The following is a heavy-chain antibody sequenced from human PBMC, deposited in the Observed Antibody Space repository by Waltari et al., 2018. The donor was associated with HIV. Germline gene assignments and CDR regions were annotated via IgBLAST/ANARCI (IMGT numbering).Heavy chain of an antibody. CDR1: SFSSYS. J-gene: IGHJ4*02. Sequence: QVQLVDSGGGVVQPGKSLRLSCASFSSYSMHWIRQAPGRGLEWVALISNDGRQKHYADSLKGRFTISRDNSKNTLYLQMNSLRVEDTAVYFCAKIGHLVEWLFSYFDFWGQGTLVTVSS. D-gene: IGHD3-3*01. V-gene: IGHV3-30-3*02. CDR2: ISNDGRQK. CDR3: AKIGHLVEWLFSYFDF.